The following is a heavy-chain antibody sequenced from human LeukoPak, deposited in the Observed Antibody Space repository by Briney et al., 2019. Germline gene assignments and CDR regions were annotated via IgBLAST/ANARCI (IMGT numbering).Heavy chain of an antibody. D-gene: IGHD3-22*01. J-gene: IGHJ4*02. CDR1: GFTVSSNY. V-gene: IGHV3-66*01. Sequence: GGSLRLSCAASGFTVSSNYMTWVRQAPGKGLEWVSVIYSGGSTYYADSVKGRFTISRDNSKNTLYLQMNSLRAEDTAVYYCARDEVGDYDSSGYQYYFDYWGQGTLVTVSS. CDR3: ARDEVGDYDSSGYQYYFDY. CDR2: IYSGGST.